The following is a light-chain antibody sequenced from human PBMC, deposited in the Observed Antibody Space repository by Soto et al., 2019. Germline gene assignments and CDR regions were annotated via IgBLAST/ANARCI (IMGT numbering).Light chain of an antibody. CDR1: QSLLHSNGYNY. Sequence: DIVMTQSPLSLPVTPGEPASISCRSSQSLLHSNGYNYLDWYLQKPGQSPHLLIYLVSNRASGVPDRFSGSGSGTDCTLKISRVEAEDGGVYYCMQALQTPVTFGQGTRLEIK. CDR2: LVS. J-gene: IGKJ5*01. V-gene: IGKV2-28*01. CDR3: MQALQTPVT.